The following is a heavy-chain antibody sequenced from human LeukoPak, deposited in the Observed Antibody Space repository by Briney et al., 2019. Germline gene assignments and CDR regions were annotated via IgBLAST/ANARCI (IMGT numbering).Heavy chain of an antibody. J-gene: IGHJ5*02. CDR1: GFTFSSYR. Sequence: GGSLRLSCAASGFTFSSYRMHWVRQAPGKGLVWVSGIKSDGSSTSYADSVKGRFTISRDNAKNTFFLQMDSLRAEDTAAYYCARGSDYYQNWFDPWGQGTLVTVSS. CDR2: IKSDGSST. D-gene: IGHD3-22*01. V-gene: IGHV3-74*01. CDR3: ARGSDYYQNWFDP.